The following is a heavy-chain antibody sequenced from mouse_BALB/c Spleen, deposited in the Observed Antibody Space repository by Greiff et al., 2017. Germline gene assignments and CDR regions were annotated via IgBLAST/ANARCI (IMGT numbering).Heavy chain of an antibody. D-gene: IGHD2-14*01. J-gene: IGHJ3*01. V-gene: IGHV14-3*02. CDR1: GFNIKDTY. CDR3: ARSDYYRYDVPWFAY. Sequence: VQLQQSGAELVKPGASVKLSCTASGFNIKDTYMHWVKQRPEQGLEWIGRIDPANGNTKYDPKFQGKATITADTSSNTAYLQLSSLTSEDTAVYYCARSDYYRYDVPWFAYWGQGTLVTVSA. CDR2: IDPANGNT.